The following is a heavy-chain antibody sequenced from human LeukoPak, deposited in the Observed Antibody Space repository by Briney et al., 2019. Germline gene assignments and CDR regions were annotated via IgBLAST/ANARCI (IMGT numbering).Heavy chain of an antibody. Sequence: SETLSLTCTVSGGSISSYYWSWIRQPAGKGLELIGRIYTSGSTNYNPSLKSRVTMSVDTSKNQFSLKLSSVTAADTAVYYCARDELSYDSSGYYPDYFDYWGQGTLVTVSS. CDR2: IYTSGST. CDR1: GGSISSYY. V-gene: IGHV4-4*07. J-gene: IGHJ4*02. CDR3: ARDELSYDSSGYYPDYFDY. D-gene: IGHD3-22*01.